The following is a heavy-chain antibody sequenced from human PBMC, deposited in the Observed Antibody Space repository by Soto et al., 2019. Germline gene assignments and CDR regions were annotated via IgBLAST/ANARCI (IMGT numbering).Heavy chain of an antibody. CDR2: ISGSGGST. CDR3: AKDSSGWTYFDY. V-gene: IGHV3-23*01. D-gene: IGHD6-19*01. J-gene: IGHJ4*02. CDR1: GFTFSSYA. Sequence: GGSLRLSCAASGFTFSSYAMSWVRQAPGEGLEWVSAISGSGGSTYYADSVKGRFTISRDNSKNTLYLQMNSLRAEDTAVYYCAKDSSGWTYFDYWGQGTLVTVSS.